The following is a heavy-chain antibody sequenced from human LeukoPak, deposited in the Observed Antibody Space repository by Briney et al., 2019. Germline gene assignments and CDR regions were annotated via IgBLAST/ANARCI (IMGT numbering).Heavy chain of an antibody. V-gene: IGHV4-39*07. Sequence: SETLSLTCTVSGGSVSSSSYYWGWIRQPPGKGLEWIGSIYYSGSTYYNPSLKSRVTISVDTSKNQFSLKLSSVTAADKAVYYCARSCRILDIVATIRARLGGNGFDIWGQGTMVTVSS. CDR3: ARSCRILDIVATIRARLGGNGFDI. CDR1: GGSVSSSSYY. CDR2: IYYSGST. D-gene: IGHD5-12*01. J-gene: IGHJ3*02.